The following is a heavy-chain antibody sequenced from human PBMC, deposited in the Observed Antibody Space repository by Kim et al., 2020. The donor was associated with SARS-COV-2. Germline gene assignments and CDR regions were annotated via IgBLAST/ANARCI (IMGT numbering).Heavy chain of an antibody. CDR3: AREVWWRFDY. CDR2: EK. Sequence: EKYCMNSVKGRFSITRDNARNSFVVQMNSLGAEGTAVYYCAREVWWRFDYWGQGALVTVSS. D-gene: IGHD2-21*01. V-gene: IGHV3-7*01. J-gene: IGHJ4*02.